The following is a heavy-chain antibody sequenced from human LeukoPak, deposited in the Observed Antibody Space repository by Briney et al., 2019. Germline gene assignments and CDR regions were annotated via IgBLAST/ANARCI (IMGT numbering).Heavy chain of an antibody. Sequence: SVKVLCNASGGTFSSYAISWLRQVPGQALEWMGGIIPIFCTANYAQKFQGRVTITTDESTSTAYMELTSLTAEDTAVYYCAGLRTSYGLTGQYYLDYWGQGTLVTVSS. D-gene: IGHD5-18*01. V-gene: IGHV1-69*05. J-gene: IGHJ4*02. CDR1: GGTFSSYA. CDR3: AGLRTSYGLTGQYYLDY. CDR2: IIPIFCTA.